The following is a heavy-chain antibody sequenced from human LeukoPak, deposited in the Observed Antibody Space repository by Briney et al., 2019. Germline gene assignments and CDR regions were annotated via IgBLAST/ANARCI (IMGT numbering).Heavy chain of an antibody. CDR2: IYYSGST. Sequence: PSETLSLTCTVSGGSISSSSYYWGWIRQPPGKGLEWIGSIYYSGSTYYNPSLKSRVTISVDTSKNQFSLKLSSVTAADTAVYYCARHARFTMVRGVIEEVVWFDPWGQGTLVTVSS. V-gene: IGHV4-39*01. J-gene: IGHJ5*02. CDR1: GGSISSSSYY. D-gene: IGHD3-10*01. CDR3: ARHARFTMVRGVIEEVVWFDP.